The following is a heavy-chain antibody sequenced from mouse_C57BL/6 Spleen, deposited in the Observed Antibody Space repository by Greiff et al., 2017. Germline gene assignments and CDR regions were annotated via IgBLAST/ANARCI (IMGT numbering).Heavy chain of an antibody. CDR3: ARGDGTYAMDY. Sequence: VQLVESGPERVKPGASVKISCKASGYSFTSYYIHWVKQRPGQGLEWIGWIYPGSGNTKYNEKFKGKATLTADTSSSTAYMQLSSLTSEDSAVYYCARGDGTYAMDYWGQGTSVTVSS. V-gene: IGHV1-66*01. J-gene: IGHJ4*01. CDR2: IYPGSGNT. CDR1: GYSFTSYY. D-gene: IGHD2-1*01.